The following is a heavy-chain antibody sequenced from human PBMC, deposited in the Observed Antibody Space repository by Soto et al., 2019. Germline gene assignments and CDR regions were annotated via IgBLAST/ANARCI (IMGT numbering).Heavy chain of an antibody. V-gene: IGHV4-30-4*01. Sequence: SETLSLTCTVSGGSISSDDYYWSWIRQPPGKGLEWIGYIYYSGTTYYKTSLKSRTTISEDTSGNQFSLRLSSVTAADTAVYYCARLFAYYAKEAGAFDIWGRGTLVTVSS. CDR3: ARLFAYYAKEAGAFDI. CDR2: IYYSGTT. D-gene: IGHD2-2*01. CDR1: GGSISSDDYY. J-gene: IGHJ3*02.